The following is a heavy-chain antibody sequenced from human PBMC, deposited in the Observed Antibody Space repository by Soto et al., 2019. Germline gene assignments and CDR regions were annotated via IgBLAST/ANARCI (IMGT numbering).Heavy chain of an antibody. CDR3: AHVNPTDYYDSSGYHY. CDR1: GFSLSTSGVG. CDR2: IYWDEDK. V-gene: IGHV2-5*02. D-gene: IGHD3-22*01. Sequence: QITLKESGPTLVKPTQTLTLTCTISGFSLSTSGVGVGWIRQPPGKALEWLAVIYWDEDKRYSPSLKSRLTITKDTSKNQVVLTVPNMDPVDTATYYCAHVNPTDYYDSSGYHYWGQGNLVTVSS. J-gene: IGHJ4*02.